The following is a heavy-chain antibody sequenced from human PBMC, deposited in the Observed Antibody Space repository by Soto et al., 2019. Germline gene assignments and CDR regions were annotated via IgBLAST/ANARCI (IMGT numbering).Heavy chain of an antibody. CDR1: GFTFSNYY. Sequence: PGGSLRLSCTASGFTFSNYYMSWIRQAPGKGLECISYISDNSDYTNYADSVKGRFTISRDNAKNLLYLQMNSLRAEDTAVYYCARDQAGTSDYYYYAVDVWGQGTTVTVSS. CDR3: ARDQAGTSDYYYYAVDV. J-gene: IGHJ6*02. D-gene: IGHD2-2*01. V-gene: IGHV3-11*06. CDR2: ISDNSDYT.